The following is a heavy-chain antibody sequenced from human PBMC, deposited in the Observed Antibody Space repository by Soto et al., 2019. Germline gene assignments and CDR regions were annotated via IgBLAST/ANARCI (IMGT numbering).Heavy chain of an antibody. CDR3: ARGGIAAAAPPDY. CDR2: IYYRGST. Sequence: SETLSLTCTVSGGSISSGGYYWSWIRQHPGKGREWIGYIYYRGSTYYNPSLKSRVTISVDTSKNQFSLKLSSVTAADTAVYYCARGGIAAAAPPDYWGQGTLVTVSS. V-gene: IGHV4-31*03. J-gene: IGHJ4*02. CDR1: GGSISSGGYY. D-gene: IGHD6-13*01.